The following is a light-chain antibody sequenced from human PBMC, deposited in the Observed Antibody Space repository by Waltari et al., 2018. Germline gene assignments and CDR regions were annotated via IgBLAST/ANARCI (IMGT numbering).Light chain of an antibody. CDR3: CSYAGNYLRV. V-gene: IGLV2-11*01. Sequence: QSALTQPRSVSGSPGQSVTIACTGTSSDVGYYNYVSWYQQHPGKAPKLMIYDVTERPSGVPDRFSVSKSGNTASLTISGLQAEDEADYYCCSYAGNYLRVFGGGTKLTVL. CDR2: DVT. J-gene: IGLJ2*01. CDR1: SSDVGYYNY.